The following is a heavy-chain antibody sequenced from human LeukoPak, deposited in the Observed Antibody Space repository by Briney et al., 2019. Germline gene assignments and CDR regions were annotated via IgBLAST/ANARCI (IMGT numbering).Heavy chain of an antibody. CDR1: GGSINSYF. CDR3: ASLRSDYYAGINV. V-gene: IGHV4-59*01. CDR2: IYYTGIT. Sequence: PSETLSLTCTVSGGSINSYFWTWIRQSPRKGLEWIGYIYYTGITNYIPSLKSRVTISLDTSKNQFSLKLSAVTAADTAVYYCASLRSDYYAGINVWGQGTTVTVSS. J-gene: IGHJ6*02.